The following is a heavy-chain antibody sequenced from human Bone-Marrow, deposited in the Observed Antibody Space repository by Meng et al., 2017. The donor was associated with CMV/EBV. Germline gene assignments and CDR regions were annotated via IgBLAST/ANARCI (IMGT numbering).Heavy chain of an antibody. CDR1: GYTFTSYD. CDR2: MNPNSGNT. CDR3: ARGDSGSYYFDY. J-gene: IGHJ4*02. Sequence: ASVKVSCKASGYTFTSYDINWVRQATGQGLEWMGWMNPNSGNTGYAQKFQGRVTMTRNTSISTAYMELSSLRSEDTAVYYCARGDSGSYYFDYWGQGTLVTVSS. V-gene: IGHV1-8*01. D-gene: IGHD1-26*01.